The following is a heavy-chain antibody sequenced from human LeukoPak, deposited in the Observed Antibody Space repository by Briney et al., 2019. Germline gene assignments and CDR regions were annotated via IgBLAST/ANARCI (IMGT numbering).Heavy chain of an antibody. V-gene: IGHV3-21*01. CDR3: ASGYDSSGDLFGY. CDR1: GFTFSSYS. J-gene: IGHJ4*02. CDR2: IGSSSSYI. Sequence: GGSLRLSCAASGFTFSSYSMNWVRQAPGKGLEWVSSIGSSSSYIYYADSVKGRFTISRDNAKNSLYLQMNSLRAEDTAVYYCASGYDSSGDLFGYWGQGTLVTVSS. D-gene: IGHD3-22*01.